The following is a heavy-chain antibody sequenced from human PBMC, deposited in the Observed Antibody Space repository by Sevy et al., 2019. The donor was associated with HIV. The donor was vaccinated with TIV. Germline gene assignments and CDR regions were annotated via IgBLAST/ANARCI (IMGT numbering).Heavy chain of an antibody. V-gene: IGHV3-30-3*01. J-gene: IGHJ4*02. D-gene: IGHD2-8*01. CDR3: ARDPRMVSYFDY. Sequence: GGSLRLSCAASVFTFSSYAMHWVRQAPGKGLEWVAVISYDGSNKYYADSVKGRFTISRDNSKNTLYLQMNSLRAEDTAVYYCARDPRMVSYFDYWGQGTLVTVSS. CDR1: VFTFSSYA. CDR2: ISYDGSNK.